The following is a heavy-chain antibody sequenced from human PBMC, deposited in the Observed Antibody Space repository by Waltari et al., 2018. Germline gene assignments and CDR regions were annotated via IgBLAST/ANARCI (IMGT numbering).Heavy chain of an antibody. CDR3: ARDGVLTPGAFDI. D-gene: IGHD2-8*01. V-gene: IGHV1-69*05. J-gene: IGHJ3*02. CDR1: GGTFSSYA. Sequence: QVQLVQSGAEVKKPGSSVKVSCKASGGTFSSYAISWVRQALGQGLEWMGGIIPIFGTANDARKFQGRGTITTDESTSTALMERSSLRSEDTAVYYCARDGVLTPGAFDIWGQGTMVTVSS. CDR2: IIPIFGTA.